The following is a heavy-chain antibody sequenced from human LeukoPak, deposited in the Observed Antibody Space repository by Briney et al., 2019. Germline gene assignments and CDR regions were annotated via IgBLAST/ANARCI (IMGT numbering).Heavy chain of an antibody. Sequence: GGSLRLSCAASGFTFRSYWMHWVRQAPGKGLVWVSRIDLDGSTTTYADSVKGRFTISRDNAKNTVYLQMNSLRVEDTAVYFCTVDTDYFEGLGFPRPALNDYWGQGTLVTVSS. V-gene: IGHV3-74*01. CDR3: TVDTDYFEGLGFPRPALNDY. CDR2: IDLDGSTT. J-gene: IGHJ4*02. D-gene: IGHD3-22*01. CDR1: GFTFRSYW.